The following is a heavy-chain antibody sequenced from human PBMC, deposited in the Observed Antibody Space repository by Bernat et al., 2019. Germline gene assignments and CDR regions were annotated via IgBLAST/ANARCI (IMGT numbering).Heavy chain of an antibody. CDR3: SRVNRDYYYGSGSYYNWFDP. CDR2: IYYSGST. D-gene: IGHD3-10*01. Sequence: QVQLQESGPGLVKPSQTLSLTCTVSGGSISSGGYYWSWIRQHPGKGLEWIGYIYYSGSTYYNPSLTSRVTISVDTSKNQFSLKLSSVTAADTAVYYCSRVNRDYYYGSGSYYNWFDPWGQGTLVTVSS. V-gene: IGHV4-31*03. J-gene: IGHJ5*02. CDR1: GGSISSGGYY.